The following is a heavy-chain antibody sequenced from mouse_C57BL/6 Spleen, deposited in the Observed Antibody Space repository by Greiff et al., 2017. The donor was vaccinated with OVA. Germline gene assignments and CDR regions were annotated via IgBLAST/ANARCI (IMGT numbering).Heavy chain of an antibody. CDR2: INPSSGYT. Sequence: VQLVESGAELARPGASVKMSCKASGYTFTSYTMHWVKQRPGQGLEWIGYINPSSGYTKYNQKFKDKATLTADKSSSTAYMQLSSLTSEDSAVYYCARKEANWDPYFDYWGQGTTLTVSS. CDR1: GYTFTSYT. D-gene: IGHD4-1*01. J-gene: IGHJ2*01. V-gene: IGHV1-4*01. CDR3: ARKEANWDPYFDY.